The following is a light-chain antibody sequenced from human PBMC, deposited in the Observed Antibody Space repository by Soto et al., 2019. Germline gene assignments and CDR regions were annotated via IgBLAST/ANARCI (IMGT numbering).Light chain of an antibody. CDR2: DAS. CDR1: QSVSSY. CDR3: QQRSNWPPTWT. J-gene: IGKJ1*01. V-gene: IGKV3-11*01. Sequence: EIVLTQSPATLSLSPGERATLSCRASQSVSSYLAWYQHKPGQAPRLLIYDASKRATGIPARFSGSESGTDFTLTISSLEPEDFAVYYCQQRSNWPPTWTFGQGTRVEIK.